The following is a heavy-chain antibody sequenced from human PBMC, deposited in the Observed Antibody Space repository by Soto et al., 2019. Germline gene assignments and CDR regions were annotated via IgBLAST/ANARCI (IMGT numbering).Heavy chain of an antibody. Sequence: SETLSLTCTVSGGSVSSGSYYWTWIRQPPGKGLEWIGYIYYSGSTHYNPSLKSRVAISVDTSKNQFSLRLSSVTAADTAVYYCARDYVTGDRFDYWGQGSLVTVSS. CDR2: IYYSGST. V-gene: IGHV4-61*01. D-gene: IGHD7-27*01. CDR3: ARDYVTGDRFDY. CDR1: GGSVSSGSYY. J-gene: IGHJ4*02.